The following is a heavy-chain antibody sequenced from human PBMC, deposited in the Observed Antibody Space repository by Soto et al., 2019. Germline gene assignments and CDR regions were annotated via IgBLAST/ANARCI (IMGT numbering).Heavy chain of an antibody. V-gene: IGHV3-23*01. CDR2: ISGSGTDT. Sequence: GGSLRLSCAASGFTFKHYAMSWVRQAPGKRLEWISGISGSGTDTYYADSVKGRFTISRDISQSTLFLQVNSLRAEDTAVYYCAKDTSGWTENYFDSWGQGTLVTVSS. CDR3: AKDTSGWTENYFDS. D-gene: IGHD6-19*01. J-gene: IGHJ4*02. CDR1: GFTFKHYA.